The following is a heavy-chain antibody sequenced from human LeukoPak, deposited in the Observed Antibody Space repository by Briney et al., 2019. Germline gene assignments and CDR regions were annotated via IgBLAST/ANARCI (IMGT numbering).Heavy chain of an antibody. CDR3: ARGRLAVAGALDAFDI. J-gene: IGHJ3*02. Sequence: GASVKVSCKASGYTFTGYYMHWVRKAPGQGLEWMGWINPNSGGTNYAQKFQGWVTMTRDTSISTAYMELSRLRSDDTAVYYCARGRLAVAGALDAFDIWGQGTMVTVSS. CDR2: INPNSGGT. D-gene: IGHD6-19*01. V-gene: IGHV1-2*04. CDR1: GYTFTGYY.